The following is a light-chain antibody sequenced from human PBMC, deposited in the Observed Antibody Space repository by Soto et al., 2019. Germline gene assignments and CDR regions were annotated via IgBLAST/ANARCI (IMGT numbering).Light chain of an antibody. J-gene: IGKJ2*01. CDR3: QQYGSSPRT. CDR1: QSVSSNY. Sequence: EIVLTQSPGTLSLSPGERATLSCRASQSVSSNYLAWYQHKPGQAPRLLIYGASSRATGIPDRLSGSGSGTDFTLTISRLEPEDFAVYYCQQYGSSPRTFGQGTKLEIK. V-gene: IGKV3-20*01. CDR2: GAS.